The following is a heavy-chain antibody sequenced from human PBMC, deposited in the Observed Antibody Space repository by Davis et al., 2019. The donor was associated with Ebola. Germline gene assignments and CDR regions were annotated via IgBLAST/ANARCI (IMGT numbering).Heavy chain of an antibody. CDR1: GYTFTGYY. J-gene: IGHJ3*02. D-gene: IGHD5-24*01. V-gene: IGHV1-2*02. Sequence: ASVKVSCKASGYTFTGYYMHWVRQAPGQGLEWMGWINPNSGGTNYAQKFQGRVTMTRDTSISTAYMELSRLRSDDTAVYYCARWPRDGYNLVAFDIWGQGTMVTVSS. CDR3: ARWPRDGYNLVAFDI. CDR2: INPNSGGT.